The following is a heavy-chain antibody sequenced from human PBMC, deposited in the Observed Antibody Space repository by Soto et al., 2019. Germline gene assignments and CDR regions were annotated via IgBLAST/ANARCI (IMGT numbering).Heavy chain of an antibody. CDR2: IWYDGSNK. CDR3: ARDLPHYYDSSGYYLGGVY. D-gene: IGHD3-22*01. CDR1: GFTFSSYG. J-gene: IGHJ4*02. Sequence: PGGSLRLSCAASGFTFSSYGMHWVRQAPGKGLEWVAVIWYDGSNKYYADSVKGRFTISRDNSKNTLYLQMNSLRAEDTAVYYCARDLPHYYDSSGYYLGGVYWGQGTLVTVSS. V-gene: IGHV3-33*01.